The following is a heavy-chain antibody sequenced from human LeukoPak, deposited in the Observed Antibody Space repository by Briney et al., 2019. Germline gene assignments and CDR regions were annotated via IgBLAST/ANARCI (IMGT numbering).Heavy chain of an antibody. CDR3: ARRGSGWYTHGAFDI. CDR2: INTNTGNP. J-gene: IGHJ3*02. D-gene: IGHD6-19*01. CDR1: GYTFTSYA. V-gene: IGHV7-4-1*02. Sequence: ASVKVSCKASGYTFTSYAMNWVRQAPGQGLKWMGWINTNTGNPTYAQGFTGRFVFSLDTSVSTAYLQISSLKAEDTAVYYCARRGSGWYTHGAFDIWGQGTMVTVSS.